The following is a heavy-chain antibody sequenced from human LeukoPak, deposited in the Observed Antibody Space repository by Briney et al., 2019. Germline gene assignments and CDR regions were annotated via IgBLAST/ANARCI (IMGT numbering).Heavy chain of an antibody. V-gene: IGHV1-3*01. CDR3: ARDGSAAMAHYFDY. Sequence: ASVTVSCKASGYTFTSYAMHWVRQAPGQRLEWMGWINAGNGNTKYSQKFQGRVTITRDTSASTAYMELSSLRSEDTAVYYCARDGSAAMAHYFDYWGQGTLVTVSS. CDR2: INAGNGNT. J-gene: IGHJ4*02. CDR1: GYTFTSYA. D-gene: IGHD5-18*01.